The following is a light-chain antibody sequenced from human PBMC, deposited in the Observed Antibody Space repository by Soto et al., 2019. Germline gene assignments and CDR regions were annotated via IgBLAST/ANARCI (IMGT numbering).Light chain of an antibody. CDR1: SSNIGNNY. J-gene: IGLJ1*01. CDR2: DNN. V-gene: IGLV1-51*01. Sequence: SVLRQPPSVSAAPGQKVTISCSGSSSNIGNNYVSWYQQLPGTAPKLLIYDNNKRPSGIPDRFSGSKSGTSATLGITGLQTGDGADYYCGTWDSSLSAGQVFGTGTKVTVL. CDR3: GTWDSSLSAGQV.